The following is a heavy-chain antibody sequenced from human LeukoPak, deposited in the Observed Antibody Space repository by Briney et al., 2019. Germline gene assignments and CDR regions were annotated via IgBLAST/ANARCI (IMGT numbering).Heavy chain of an antibody. D-gene: IGHD5-18*01. V-gene: IGHV3-30*02. Sequence: QTGGSLRLSCAASGFTFSSYGMYWVRQAPGKGLEWVAFIRYDGSKKYYADSVKGRFTISRDNSKNMMYLQMNSLRAEDTAVYYCARGTKGTAKSFDPWGQGTLVTVSS. CDR2: IRYDGSKK. CDR1: GFTFSSYG. CDR3: ARGTKGTAKSFDP. J-gene: IGHJ5*02.